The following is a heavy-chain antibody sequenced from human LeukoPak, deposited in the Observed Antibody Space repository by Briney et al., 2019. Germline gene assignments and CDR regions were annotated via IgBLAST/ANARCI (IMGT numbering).Heavy chain of an antibody. D-gene: IGHD6-13*01. CDR3: ARDPPGSSWFDY. CDR1: GGSIGTYY. Sequence: SETLSLTCTVSGGSIGTYYWTWIRQPPGKRLEWIGYIFYSGSTNYNPSLKSRVTMSVDTSKKQFSLKLSSVTAADTAVYYCARDPPGSSWFDYWGQGILVTVSS. CDR2: IFYSGST. V-gene: IGHV4-59*01. J-gene: IGHJ5*01.